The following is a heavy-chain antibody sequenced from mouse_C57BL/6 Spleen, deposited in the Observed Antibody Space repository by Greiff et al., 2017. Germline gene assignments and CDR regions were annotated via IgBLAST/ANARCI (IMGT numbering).Heavy chain of an antibody. CDR3: ARAGLHGSNCLDY. V-gene: IGHV1-50*01. CDR1: GYTFTSYL. CDR2: IDPSDSYT. J-gene: IGHJ2*01. Sequence: QVQLQQPGAELVKPGASVKLSCKASGYTFTSYLMQWVKQRPGQGLEWIGVIDPSDSYTNYNQKFKGKATLTVDTSSSTAYMQLSSLTSEDSAVYYCARAGLHGSNCLDYWGQGTTLTVSS. D-gene: IGHD1-1*01.